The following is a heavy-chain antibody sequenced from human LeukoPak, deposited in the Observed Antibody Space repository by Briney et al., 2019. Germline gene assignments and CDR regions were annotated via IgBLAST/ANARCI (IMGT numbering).Heavy chain of an antibody. J-gene: IGHJ6*02. Sequence: PGGSLRLSCAASGVTFSSYSMNWARQAPGEGLGWVSYISSSSSLRYYADSVKGRFTISRDNAKNSLFLQMNTLRAEDTAVYYCARGPLSGTHYSYEMDVWGQGTTVTVSS. CDR2: ISSSSSLR. CDR1: GVTFSSYS. V-gene: IGHV3-48*01. D-gene: IGHD1-14*01. CDR3: ARGPLSGTHYSYEMDV.